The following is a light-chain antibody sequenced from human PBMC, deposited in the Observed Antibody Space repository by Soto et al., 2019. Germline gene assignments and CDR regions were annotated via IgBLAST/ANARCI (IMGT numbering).Light chain of an antibody. J-gene: IGLJ2*01. Sequence: QSALTQPPSVSGAPGQRVTISCTGSSSNIGPGYDVHWYQHLPGTAPKLLIYGNTNRPSGVPDRFSGSMSGSSASLAITGLQAEDEANYYCQSYDTSLSGSIFGGGTKLTVL. CDR3: QSYDTSLSGSI. V-gene: IGLV1-40*01. CDR2: GNT. CDR1: SSNIGPGYD.